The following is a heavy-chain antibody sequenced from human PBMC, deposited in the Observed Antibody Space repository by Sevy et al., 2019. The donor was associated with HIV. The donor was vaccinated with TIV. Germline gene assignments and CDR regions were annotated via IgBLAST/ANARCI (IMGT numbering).Heavy chain of an antibody. Sequence: GGSLRLSCVASGFTFSDHYMEWVRQAPGKVLEWVGRTRNKADGYTREYAASVKGRFTISRDESKNSLYVQMNSLKAEDTAVYYCATHAGIAAAGRVFDYWGQGTLVTVSS. J-gene: IGHJ4*02. CDR2: TRNKADGYTR. V-gene: IGHV3-72*01. CDR1: GFTFSDHY. CDR3: ATHAGIAAAGRVFDY. D-gene: IGHD6-13*01.